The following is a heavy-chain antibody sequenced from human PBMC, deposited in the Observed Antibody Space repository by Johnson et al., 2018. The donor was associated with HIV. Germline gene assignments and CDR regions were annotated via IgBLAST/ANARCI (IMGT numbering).Heavy chain of an antibody. D-gene: IGHD5-18*01. CDR1: GIRLRSYV. V-gene: IGHV3-33*05. Sequence: QVQLVESGGGVVQPGRSLRLSCAASGIRLRSYVMHWVRQAPGTGLEWVAGASYDGSNKYYADSVKGRFTISRDNSKNTLYLQMNSLRAEDTAVYYCAKVINPARVDTAMVTVLDAFDIWGQGTMVTVSS. CDR2: ASYDGSNK. J-gene: IGHJ3*02. CDR3: AKVINPARVDTAMVTVLDAFDI.